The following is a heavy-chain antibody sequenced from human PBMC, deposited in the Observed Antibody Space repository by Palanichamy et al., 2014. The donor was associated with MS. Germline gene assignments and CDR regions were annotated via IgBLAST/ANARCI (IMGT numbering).Heavy chain of an antibody. CDR3: ARRPKKYYYGSGSYAFDI. Sequence: QLQLQESGPGLVKPSETLSLTCTVSGGSISSSSYYWGWIRQPPRKGLEWIGSIYYSGSTYYNPSLKSRVTISVDTSKNQFSLKLSSVTAADTAVYYCARRPKKYYYGSGSYAFDIWGQGTMVTVSS. CDR1: GGSISSSSYY. CDR2: IYYSGST. J-gene: IGHJ3*02. D-gene: IGHD3-10*01. V-gene: IGHV4-39*01.